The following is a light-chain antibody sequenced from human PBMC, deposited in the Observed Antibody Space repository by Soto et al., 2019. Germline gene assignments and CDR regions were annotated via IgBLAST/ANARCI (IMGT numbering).Light chain of an antibody. CDR1: SSDVGSYNL. Sequence: QSVLTQPASVSGSPGQSITISCTGTSSDVGSYNLVSWYQQHPGKAPKLMIYEASKRPSGVSNRFSGSKSGNTASLTISGLQAEDEADYSCCSYAGTVYVFGTGTKVTVL. V-gene: IGLV2-23*01. CDR3: CSYAGTVYV. CDR2: EAS. J-gene: IGLJ1*01.